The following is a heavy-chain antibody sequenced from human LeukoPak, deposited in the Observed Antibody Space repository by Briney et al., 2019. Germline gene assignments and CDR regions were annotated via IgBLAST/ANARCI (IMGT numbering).Heavy chain of an antibody. CDR2: FDPEDGET. V-gene: IGHV1-24*01. Sequence: ASVKVSCKVSGYTLTELSMHWVRQAPGKGLEWMGGFDPEDGETIYAQKFQGRVTMTEDTSTDTAYMELSSLRSEDTAVYYCATLYDILPPGDYWGQGTLVTVSS. CDR3: ATLYDILPPGDY. J-gene: IGHJ4*02. D-gene: IGHD3-9*01. CDR1: GYTLTELS.